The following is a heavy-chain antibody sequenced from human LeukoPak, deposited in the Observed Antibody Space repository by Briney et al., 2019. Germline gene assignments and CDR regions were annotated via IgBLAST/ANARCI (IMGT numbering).Heavy chain of an antibody. CDR2: ISGYNGNT. J-gene: IGHJ4*02. D-gene: IGHD3-22*01. Sequence: ASVKVSCKASGYTFTSYGISWVRQAPGQGLEWMGWISGYNGNTNYAQKFQGKVTMTTDTSTNTAYMELRSLRSDDTAVYYCALYYYDSSGYYYDIDYWGQGTLVTVSS. V-gene: IGHV1-18*01. CDR3: ALYYYDSSGYYYDIDY. CDR1: GYTFTSYG.